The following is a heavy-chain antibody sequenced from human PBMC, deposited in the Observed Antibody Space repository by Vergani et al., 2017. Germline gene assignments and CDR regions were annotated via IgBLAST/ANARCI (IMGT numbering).Heavy chain of an antibody. CDR3: ARMGRGYDSSGYRY. V-gene: IGHV4-34*01. D-gene: IGHD3-22*01. CDR1: GGSFSGYY. J-gene: IGHJ4*02. CDR2: INHSGST. Sequence: QVQLQQWGAGLLKPSETLSLTCAVYGGSFSGYYWSWIRQPPGKGLEWIGEINHSGSTNYNPSLKSRVTISVDTSKNQFSLKLSSVTAADTDVYYCARMGRGYDSSGYRYWGQGTLVTVSS.